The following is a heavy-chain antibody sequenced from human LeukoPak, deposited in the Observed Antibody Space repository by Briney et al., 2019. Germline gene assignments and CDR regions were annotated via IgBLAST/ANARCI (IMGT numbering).Heavy chain of an antibody. CDR1: GGSISSSSYY. CDR3: ARDATMMGNYFNY. Sequence: SETLSLTCTVSGGSISSSSYYWGWIRQPPGKGLEWIGSIYHSGSTYYNPSLKSRVTISVDTSKNQFSLKLSSVTAADTAVYYCARDATMMGNYFNYWGQGTLVTVSS. CDR2: IYHSGST. D-gene: IGHD5-12*01. V-gene: IGHV4-39*07. J-gene: IGHJ4*02.